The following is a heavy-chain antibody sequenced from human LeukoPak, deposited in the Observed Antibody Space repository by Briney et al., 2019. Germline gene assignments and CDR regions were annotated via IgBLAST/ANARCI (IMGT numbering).Heavy chain of an antibody. J-gene: IGHJ3*02. Sequence: GGSLRLSCAASGFTFSSYAMSGVRQAPGKGLEGVSGLSGSGDSAHYADSVKGRCTISRDNSKTSLYLQVNSLRAEDTAVYYCAKGIVVVISGNAFDIWGQGTMVTVSS. CDR1: GFTFSSYA. CDR2: LSGSGDSA. D-gene: IGHD3-22*01. V-gene: IGHV3-23*01. CDR3: AKGIVVVISGNAFDI.